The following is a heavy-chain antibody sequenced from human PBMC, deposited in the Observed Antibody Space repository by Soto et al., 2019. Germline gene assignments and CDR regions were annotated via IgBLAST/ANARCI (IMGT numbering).Heavy chain of an antibody. CDR3: AGYYGSGARNWFDP. D-gene: IGHD3-10*01. J-gene: IGHJ5*02. V-gene: IGHV2-5*02. Sequence: QITLKESGPTLVKPTQTLTLTCTFSGFSLSTSGVGVGWIRQPPGKALEWLALIYWDDDKRYSPSRKSRLTITQDTSKNQVVLTMTNMDPVDTATYYCAGYYGSGARNWFDPWGQGTLVTASS. CDR2: IYWDDDK. CDR1: GFSLSTSGVG.